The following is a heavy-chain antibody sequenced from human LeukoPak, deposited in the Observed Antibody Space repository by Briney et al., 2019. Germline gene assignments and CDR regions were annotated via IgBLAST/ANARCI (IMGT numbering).Heavy chain of an antibody. Sequence: GASVKVSCKASGYTFTGYYMHWVRQAPGQGLEWMGWINPNSGGTNYAQKFQGRVTMTRDTSISTAYMELSRLRSDDTAVYYCARDRTFYDFWSGYQADYWGQGTLVTVSS. CDR2: INPNSGGT. CDR3: ARDRTFYDFWSGYQADY. D-gene: IGHD3-3*01. J-gene: IGHJ4*02. V-gene: IGHV1-2*02. CDR1: GYTFTGYY.